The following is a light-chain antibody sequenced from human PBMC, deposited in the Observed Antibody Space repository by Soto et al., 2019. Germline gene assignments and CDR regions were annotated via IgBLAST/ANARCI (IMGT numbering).Light chain of an antibody. CDR2: DVS. CDR1: SSDVGGYNY. J-gene: IGLJ3*02. V-gene: IGLV2-14*01. CDR3: SSYTSNTTWV. Sequence: SALTQPASVSGSPGQSITISCTGTSSDVGGYNYVSWYQQHPGKAPKLMIYDVSTRPSGVSNRFSGSKSGNTASLTISGLQAEDEADYYCSSYTSNTTWVFGGGTKLTVL.